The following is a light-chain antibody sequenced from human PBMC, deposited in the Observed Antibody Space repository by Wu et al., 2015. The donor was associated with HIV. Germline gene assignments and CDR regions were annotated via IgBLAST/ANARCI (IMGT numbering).Light chain of an antibody. V-gene: IGKV3-20*01. CDR3: RQYGSSPYT. Sequence: EIVLTQSPGTLSLSPGERATLSCRASQTVSGSYLAWYQQKPGQAPRLLIYGASSRAPGIPDRFSGSGSGTDFTLTISRLEPEDFALYCCRQYGSSPYTFGQGTKLEIK. J-gene: IGKJ2*01. CDR2: GAS. CDR1: QTVSGSY.